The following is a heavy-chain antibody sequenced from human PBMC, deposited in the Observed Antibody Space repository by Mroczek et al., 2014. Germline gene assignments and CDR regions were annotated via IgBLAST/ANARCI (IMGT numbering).Heavy chain of an antibody. V-gene: IGHV4-31*03. J-gene: IGHJ4*02. CDR1: GGSISSGGYY. CDR2: IYYSGST. D-gene: IGHD3-9*01. Sequence: KESGPGLVKPSQTLSLTCTVSGGSISSGGYYWSWIRQHPGKGLEWIGYIYYSGSTYYNPSLKSRVTISVDTSKNQFSLKLSSVTAADTAVYYCARRKLRYFDWSNPFGYYFDYWGQGTLVTVSS. CDR3: ARRKLRYFDWSNPFGYYFDY.